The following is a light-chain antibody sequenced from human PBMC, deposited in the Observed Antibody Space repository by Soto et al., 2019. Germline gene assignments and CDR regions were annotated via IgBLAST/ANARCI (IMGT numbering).Light chain of an antibody. CDR2: AAS. CDR1: RFVSNYY. Sequence: DIVLTQSPGTLSLSPGDRATLSCRTSRFVSNYYVAWYQQRPGQAPRLRIYAASSRATDIPDRFSGSGSGTDFALTISRLEPEDFAVYYCQHYADSPPVFTFGPGTKVEI. V-gene: IGKV3-20*01. CDR3: QHYADSPPVFT. J-gene: IGKJ3*01.